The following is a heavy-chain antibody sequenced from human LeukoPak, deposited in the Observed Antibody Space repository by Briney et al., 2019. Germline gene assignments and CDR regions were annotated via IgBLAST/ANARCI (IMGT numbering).Heavy chain of an antibody. D-gene: IGHD6-6*01. CDR1: GFTFSGFW. Sequence: GGSLRLSCAVSGFTFSGFWMSWSRQAPGKGLGWVASINSDGSEGYYADVVKGRFTISRDNAKNSLYLQINSLRAEDTAVYYCARSSYSSSSSVWGQGTMVTVSS. CDR3: ARSSYSSSSSV. V-gene: IGHV3-7*03. J-gene: IGHJ3*01. CDR2: INSDGSEG.